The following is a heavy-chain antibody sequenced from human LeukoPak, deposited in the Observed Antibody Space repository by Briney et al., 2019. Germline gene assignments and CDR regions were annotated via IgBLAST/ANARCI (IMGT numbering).Heavy chain of an antibody. V-gene: IGHV3-9*01. J-gene: IGHJ4*02. D-gene: IGHD6-19*01. CDR1: GLTFDVYA. Sequence: PGRSLRLSCAASGLTFDVYAVHWVRQAPGKSLEWVSGTTWSNGEIAYADSVKGRFTISRDNAKMYLQMNSLRTEDTAVYYCAKSLRNGSGWASDYWGQGTLVTVSS. CDR2: TTWSNGEI. CDR3: AKSLRNGSGWASDY.